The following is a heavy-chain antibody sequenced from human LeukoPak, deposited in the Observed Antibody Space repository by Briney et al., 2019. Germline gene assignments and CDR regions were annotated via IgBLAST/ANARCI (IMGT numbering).Heavy chain of an antibody. CDR1: GYTFNNYG. V-gene: IGHV1-18*01. D-gene: IGHD4-17*01. CDR3: ATSYGDYFGYYFDY. CDR2: ISTHNGDT. Sequence: ASVKVSCKASGYTFNNYGITWVRQVPGQGLEWMGWISTHNGDTNYAPKLQGRVTMTTDTSTTTAYMELRSLRSEDTAAYYCATSYGDYFGYYFDYWGQGTLVTVSS. J-gene: IGHJ4*02.